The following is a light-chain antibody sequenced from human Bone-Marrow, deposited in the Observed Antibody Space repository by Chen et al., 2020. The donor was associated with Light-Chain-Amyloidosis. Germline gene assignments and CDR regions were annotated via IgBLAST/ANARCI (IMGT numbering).Light chain of an antibody. J-gene: IGKJ4*01. CDR2: GSS. Sequence: EIVLTQSPGTLSLSPGEGANLSCRASQTISSNYLTWYQQKFGQAPRLLIYGSSSRATGIPDRFTGSGSGTDFTLTINRLEPEDFAMYYCQQYGTSPLTLGGRTKVEIK. CDR1: QTISSNY. CDR3: QQYGTSPLT. V-gene: IGKV3-20*01.